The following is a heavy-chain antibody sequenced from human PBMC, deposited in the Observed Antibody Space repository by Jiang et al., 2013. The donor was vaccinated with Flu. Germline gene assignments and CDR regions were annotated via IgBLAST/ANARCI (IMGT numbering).Heavy chain of an antibody. CDR2: IHHGGSP. CDR1: GVSISSNHL. J-gene: IGHJ6*03. D-gene: IGHD3-3*02. CDR3: AREDAFSYYYMDV. V-gene: IGHV4-4*02. Sequence: SGVSISSNHLWTWVRQPPGKGLEWIGDIHHGGSPDYNASLKSRVTIAVDKSRNEFYLKMTSVTAADTAVYYCAREDAFSYYYMDVWGKGTTVTVSS.